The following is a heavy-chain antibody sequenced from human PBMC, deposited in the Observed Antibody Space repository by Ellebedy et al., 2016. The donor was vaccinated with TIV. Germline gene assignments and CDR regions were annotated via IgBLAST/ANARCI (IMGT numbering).Heavy chain of an antibody. J-gene: IGHJ4*02. CDR3: ARDQSPRYSSGWYPFDY. CDR1: GFPFSSFE. V-gene: IGHV3-48*03. D-gene: IGHD6-19*01. CDR2: ISSSGTTK. Sequence: PGGSLRLSCAASGFPFSSFEFNWVRQSPGKGLEWVSYISSSGTTKYYAVSVKGRFTISRDNAKNSLYLQMNSLRAEDTAVYYCARDQSPRYSSGWYPFDYWGQGTLVTVSS.